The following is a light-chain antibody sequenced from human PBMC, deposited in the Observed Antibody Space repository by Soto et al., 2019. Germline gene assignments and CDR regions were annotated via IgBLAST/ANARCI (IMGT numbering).Light chain of an antibody. V-gene: IGKV3-11*01. CDR2: DAS. J-gene: IGKJ2*01. CDR3: QQQST. Sequence: EIVLTQSPATLSLSPGERATLSCRASQSVSSYLAWYQQKPGQAPRLLIYDASNRATGIPARFSGSGSGTDCTLTISSLEPEDFAVYYCQQQSTFGQGTKLEIK. CDR1: QSVSSY.